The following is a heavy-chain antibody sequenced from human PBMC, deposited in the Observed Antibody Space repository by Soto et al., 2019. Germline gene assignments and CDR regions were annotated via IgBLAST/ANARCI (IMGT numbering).Heavy chain of an antibody. CDR1: GFPVSIFG. J-gene: IGHJ6*02. CDR3: VKDMGPAVVGIREYYGLDV. CDR2: LSSNGIGT. V-gene: IGHV3-64D*06. D-gene: IGHD3-22*01. Sequence: GGSLRLSCSGSGFPVSIFGMHWVRQAPGKGLEHVSTLSSNGIGTYYADSVKGRFTFSRDTSKNTLYLQMSSLRTEDTAVYYCVKDMGPAVVGIREYYGLDVWGLGNXVTVSS.